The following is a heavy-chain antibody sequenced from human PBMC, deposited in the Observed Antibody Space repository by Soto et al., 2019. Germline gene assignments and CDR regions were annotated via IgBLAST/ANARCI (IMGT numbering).Heavy chain of an antibody. Sequence: GGSLRLSCAASGFTFSNFAMSWVRQAPGKGLEWVGRIKSKTDGGTTDYAAPVKGRFTISRDDSKNTLYLQMNSLKTEDTAVYYCTTGHPQIPFWSTMVRGAVNRNDGMDVCGQGTTVTVSS. J-gene: IGHJ6*02. CDR3: TTGHPQIPFWSTMVRGAVNRNDGMDV. D-gene: IGHD3-10*01. CDR1: GFTFSNFA. CDR2: IKSKTDGGTT. V-gene: IGHV3-15*01.